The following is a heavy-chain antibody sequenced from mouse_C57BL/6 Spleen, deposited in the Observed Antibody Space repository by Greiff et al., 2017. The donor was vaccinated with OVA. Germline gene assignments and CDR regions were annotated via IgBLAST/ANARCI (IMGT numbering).Heavy chain of an antibody. CDR3: SSFSSSYDYYAIDY. V-gene: IGHV3-8*01. CDR2: ISYSGST. CDR1: GYSITSDY. D-gene: IGHD1-1*01. J-gene: IGHJ4*01. Sequence: EVKLEESGPGLAKPSQTLSLTCSVTGYSITSDYWNWIRNFPGNKLEYMGYISYSGSTYYNPSLKSRISITRDTSKNQYYLQLYSVSTEDTASSYCSSFSSSYDYYAIDYWGQGTSVTVSS.